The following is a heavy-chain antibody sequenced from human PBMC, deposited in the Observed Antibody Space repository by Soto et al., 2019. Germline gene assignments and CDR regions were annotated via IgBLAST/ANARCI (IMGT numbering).Heavy chain of an antibody. D-gene: IGHD2-21*02. J-gene: IGHJ4*02. CDR2: MNGGNGNT. CDR3: TRLETAY. CDR1: GYTFTTHT. V-gene: IGHV1-3*01. Sequence: QVQLVQSGAEVKRPGASVKVFCKASGYTFTTHTMHWVRQAPGQGLEWMGWMNGGNGNTKYSQKFQGRVTFTRDRFASTAYMELSSLRSGDTAIYYCTRLETAYWGQGNVVTVSS.